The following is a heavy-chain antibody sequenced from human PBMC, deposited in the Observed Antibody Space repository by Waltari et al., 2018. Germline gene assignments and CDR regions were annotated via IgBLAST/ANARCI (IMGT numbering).Heavy chain of an antibody. V-gene: IGHV1-69*01. CDR3: ARGEGIDYGDYYYFDY. D-gene: IGHD4-17*01. CDR2: IITIFGTA. CDR1: GGTFSSYA. J-gene: IGHJ4*02. Sequence: QVQLVQSGAEVKKPGSAVKVSCKASGGTFSSYAISWVRQAPGQGLEWMGGIITIFGTANYAQKCQGRVTSTADESTSTAYMELSSLRSEDTAVYYCARGEGIDYGDYYYFDYWGQGTLVTVSS.